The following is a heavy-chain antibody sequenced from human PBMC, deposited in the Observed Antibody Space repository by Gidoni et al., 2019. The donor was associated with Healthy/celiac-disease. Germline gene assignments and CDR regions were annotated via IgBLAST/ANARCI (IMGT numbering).Heavy chain of an antibody. Sequence: QVQLVQSGAEVKKPGASVKVSCKASGYTFTSYAMHWVRQAPGQRLEWMGWINAGNGNTKYSQKFQGRVTITRDTSASTAYMELSSLRSEDTAVYYCARERDVLRYFDPHLNWFDPWGQGTLVTVSS. CDR3: ARERDVLRYFDPHLNWFDP. J-gene: IGHJ5*02. V-gene: IGHV1-3*01. CDR1: GYTFTSYA. CDR2: INAGNGNT. D-gene: IGHD3-9*01.